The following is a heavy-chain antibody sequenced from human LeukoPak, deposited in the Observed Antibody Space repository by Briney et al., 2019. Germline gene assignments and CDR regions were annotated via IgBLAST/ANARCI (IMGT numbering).Heavy chain of an antibody. J-gene: IGHJ4*02. Sequence: GASVKVSCKASGGTFSSYAISWVRQAPGQGLEGMGGIIPIFGTANYAQKFQGRVTITADESTSTAYMELSSLRSEDTAVYYCARDRGDTLTGYYADWGQGTLVTVSS. D-gene: IGHD3-9*01. CDR2: IIPIFGTA. V-gene: IGHV1-69*13. CDR3: ARDRGDTLTGYYAD. CDR1: GGTFSSYA.